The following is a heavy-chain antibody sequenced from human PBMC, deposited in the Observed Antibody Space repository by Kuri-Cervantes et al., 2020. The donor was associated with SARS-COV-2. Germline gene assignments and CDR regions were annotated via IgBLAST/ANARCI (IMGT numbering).Heavy chain of an antibody. CDR2: FSGSGGST. J-gene: IGHJ4*02. CDR3: ARGWQQLGDY. Sequence: GESLKISCAASGFTFSSYAMSWVRQAPGKGLGWVSAFSGSGGSTYHADSVKGRFTISIDNSKNTLYLQMNNLRAEDTAVYSCARGWQQLGDYSGQGTLVTVSS. D-gene: IGHD6-13*01. V-gene: IGHV3-23*01. CDR1: GFTFSSYA.